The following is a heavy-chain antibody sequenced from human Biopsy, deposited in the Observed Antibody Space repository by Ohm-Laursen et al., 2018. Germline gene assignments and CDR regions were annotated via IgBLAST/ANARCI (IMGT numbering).Heavy chain of an antibody. Sequence: TLSLTWNVSGGSISSYYWSWIRQSPGKGLEWIGFIFYSGSTYYNPSLKSRTTISVDSSKNQFSLRLRSVTAADTAVYYCARGGNGYNYVTPGTWFDPWGRGTPVTVSS. D-gene: IGHD5-24*01. CDR1: GGSISSYY. CDR2: IFYSGST. V-gene: IGHV4-59*01. J-gene: IGHJ5*02. CDR3: ARGGNGYNYVTPGTWFDP.